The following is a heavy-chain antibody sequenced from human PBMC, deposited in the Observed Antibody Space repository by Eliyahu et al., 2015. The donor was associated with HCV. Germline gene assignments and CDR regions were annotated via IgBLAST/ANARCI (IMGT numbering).Heavy chain of an antibody. CDR3: ARGHTQYYYDRTGMDV. Sequence: EVQLVESGGGLVQPGGSLRLSCAASGFTFSSYWMHWVRQAPGKGLVWVSRINSDGSSTSYADSVKGRFTISRDNAKNTLYLQMNSLRAEDTAVYYCARGHTQYYYDRTGMDVWGQGTTVTVSS. CDR2: INSDGSST. J-gene: IGHJ6*02. CDR1: GFTFSSYW. D-gene: IGHD3-22*01. V-gene: IGHV3-74*01.